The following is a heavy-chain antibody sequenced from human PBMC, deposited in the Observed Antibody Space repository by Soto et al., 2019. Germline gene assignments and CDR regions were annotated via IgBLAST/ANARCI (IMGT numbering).Heavy chain of an antibody. Sequence: QVQLQESGPGLVKPSQNLSLTCTVSGGSISSGGYYWSWIRQHPGKGQEWIGYFYYSGSTYYNPSLKSRVTISVDTSKNQISLKLSSVTAADTAVYYCALGYQLLSFDPWGQGTLVTVSS. D-gene: IGHD2-2*01. CDR2: FYYSGST. CDR3: ALGYQLLSFDP. CDR1: GGSISSGGYY. V-gene: IGHV4-31*02. J-gene: IGHJ5*02.